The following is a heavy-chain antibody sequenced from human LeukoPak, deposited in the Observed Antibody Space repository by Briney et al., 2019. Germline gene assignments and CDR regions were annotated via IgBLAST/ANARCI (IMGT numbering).Heavy chain of an antibody. CDR2: ISYDGSNK. V-gene: IGHV3-30-3*01. Sequence: GGSLRLPCAASGFTFSSYAMHWVRQAPGKGLEWVAVISYDGSNKYYADSVKGRFTISRDNPKNTLYLQMNSLRAEDTAVYYCARDGTTHDGFDIWGQGTMVTVSS. CDR3: ARDGTTHDGFDI. CDR1: GFTFSSYA. J-gene: IGHJ3*02. D-gene: IGHD1-7*01.